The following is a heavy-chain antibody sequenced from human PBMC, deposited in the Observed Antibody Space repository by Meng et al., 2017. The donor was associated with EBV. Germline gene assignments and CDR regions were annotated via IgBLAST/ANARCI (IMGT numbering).Heavy chain of an antibody. CDR3: ARGDYTNYPRWFDP. CDR1: GGSVNNESYY. D-gene: IGHD4-11*01. CDR2: IYYTGST. J-gene: IGHJ5*02. V-gene: IGHV4-61*01. Sequence: QAQLQESGPGLVKPSXXXXXTXXVSGGSVNNESYYWGWIRQPPGKGLEYIGYIYYTGSTNYNSSLKSRVTISLDKSKNQFSLKLTSLTAADTAIYYCARGDYTNYPRWFDPWGQGTLVTVSS.